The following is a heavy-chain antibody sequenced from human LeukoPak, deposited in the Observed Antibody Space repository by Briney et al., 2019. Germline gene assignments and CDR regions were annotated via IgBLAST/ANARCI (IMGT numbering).Heavy chain of an antibody. Sequence: GGSLRLSCAASGFTFSGYGIHWVRQAPGKGLEWVSFIRSDGSVKYYADSVRGRFTISRDNSKNTLYLQMNSLRAEDTAVYYCAKDEAAAGVDFDYWGQGTLVTVYS. CDR2: IRSDGSVK. V-gene: IGHV3-30*02. CDR3: AKDEAAAGVDFDY. CDR1: GFTFSGYG. J-gene: IGHJ4*02. D-gene: IGHD6-13*01.